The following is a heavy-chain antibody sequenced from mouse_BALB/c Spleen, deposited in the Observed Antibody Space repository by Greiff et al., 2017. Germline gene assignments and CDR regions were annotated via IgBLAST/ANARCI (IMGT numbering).Heavy chain of an antibody. CDR2: ISDGGSYT. J-gene: IGHJ2*01. V-gene: IGHV5-4*02. D-gene: IGHD2-4*01. Sequence: EVHLVESGGGLVKPGGSLKLSCAASGFTFSDYYMYWVRQTPEKRLEWVATISDGGSYTYYPDSVKGRFTISRDNAKNNLYLQMSSLKSEDTAMYYCASDGITKGVFDYWGQGTTLTVSS. CDR1: GFTFSDYY. CDR3: ASDGITKGVFDY.